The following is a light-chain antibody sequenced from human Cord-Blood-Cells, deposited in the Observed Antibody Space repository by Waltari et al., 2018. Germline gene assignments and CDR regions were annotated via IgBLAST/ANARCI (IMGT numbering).Light chain of an antibody. J-gene: IGKJ1*01. CDR3: QQYNSYAWT. CDR2: DAS. Sequence: DIYMTQFPSILAGSVGDRVIIPCRASQRISSWLAWYQQKPGKAPKLLIYDASSLESGVPSRFSGSGSGTEFTLTISSLQPDDFATYYCQQYNSYAWTFGQGTKLEIK. V-gene: IGKV1-5*01. CDR1: QRISSW.